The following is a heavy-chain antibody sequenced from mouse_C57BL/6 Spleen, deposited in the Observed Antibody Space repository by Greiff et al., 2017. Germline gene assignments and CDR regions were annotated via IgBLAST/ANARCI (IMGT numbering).Heavy chain of an antibody. D-gene: IGHD1-1*01. Sequence: VKLQQPGAELVKPGASVKLSCKASGYTFTSYWMHWVKQRPGRGLEWIGRIDPNSGGTKYNEKFKSKATLTVDKPSSTAYMQLRSLTSEDSAVYYCARGCCGSSYGWYVDVWGTGTTVTVSS. J-gene: IGHJ1*03. CDR3: ARGCCGSSYGWYVDV. V-gene: IGHV1-72*01. CDR1: GYTFTSYW. CDR2: IDPNSGGT.